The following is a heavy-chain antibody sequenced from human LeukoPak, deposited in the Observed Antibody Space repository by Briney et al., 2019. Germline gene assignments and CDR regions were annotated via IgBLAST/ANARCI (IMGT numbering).Heavy chain of an antibody. D-gene: IGHD3-10*01. CDR3: AREQGVISPFDY. J-gene: IGHJ4*02. CDR1: GYTFTSYY. V-gene: IGHV1-46*01. CDR2: INPSGGST. Sequence: DSVKVSCKVSGYTFTSYYMHWVRQAPGQGLEWMGIINPSGGSTSYAQKFQGRATMTRDTSTSTVYMELSSLRSEDTAVYYCAREQGVISPFDYWGQGTLVTVSS.